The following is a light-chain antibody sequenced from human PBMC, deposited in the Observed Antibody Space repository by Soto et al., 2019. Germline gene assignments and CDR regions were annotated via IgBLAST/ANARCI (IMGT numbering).Light chain of an antibody. J-gene: IGKJ5*01. CDR2: AAS. CDR1: QGISSY. Sequence: AIRMTQSPSSFSASTGDRVTITCRASQGISSYLAWYQQKPGKAPKLQIYAASTLQSGVPSRFSGSGSGTDFSPTISLPQSEVFATYYCQQYYSYLPITFGQGTRLEIK. V-gene: IGKV1-8*01. CDR3: QQYYSYLPIT.